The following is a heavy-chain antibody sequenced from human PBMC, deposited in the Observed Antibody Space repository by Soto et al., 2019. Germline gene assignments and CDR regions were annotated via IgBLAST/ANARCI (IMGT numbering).Heavy chain of an antibody. J-gene: IGHJ4*02. V-gene: IGHV3-30*03. CDR1: GFPFTSYG. D-gene: IGHD3-10*01. Sequence: QVQLVESGGGVVQPGRSLRLSCAASGFPFTSYGLHGVREGPGKGLEWVAIISYDGSDKYYPDSVKGRFTISRDNSKNTLYLQMNSLRPEDTALYYCVGGQYYFDYRGQGTLVIVSS. CDR2: ISYDGSDK. CDR3: VGGQYYFDY.